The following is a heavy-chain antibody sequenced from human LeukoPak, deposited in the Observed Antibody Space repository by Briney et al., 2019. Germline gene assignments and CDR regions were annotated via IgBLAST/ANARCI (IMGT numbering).Heavy chain of an antibody. CDR2: IRYDGSNK. Sequence: GESLRLSCAASGFTFSSYGMHWVRQAPGKGLEWVAFIRYDGSNKYYADSVKGRFTISRDNSKNTLYLQMNSLRAEDTAVYYCAKDAGPSNGLDYFDYWGQGTLVTVSS. D-gene: IGHD3-16*01. V-gene: IGHV3-30*02. CDR1: GFTFSSYG. J-gene: IGHJ4*02. CDR3: AKDAGPSNGLDYFDY.